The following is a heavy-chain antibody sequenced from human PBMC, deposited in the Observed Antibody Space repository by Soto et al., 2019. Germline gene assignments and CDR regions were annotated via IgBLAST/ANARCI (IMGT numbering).Heavy chain of an antibody. CDR2: ISAYNGNT. Sequence: ASVKVSCKASGYTFTSYGISWVRQAPGQGLEWMGWISAYNGNTNYAQKLQGRVTMTTDTSTSTAYMELRSLRPDDTAVYYCARDYCSGGSCYSVWFDPWGQGTLVTVSS. J-gene: IGHJ5*02. V-gene: IGHV1-18*01. CDR1: GYTFTSYG. CDR3: ARDYCSGGSCYSVWFDP. D-gene: IGHD2-15*01.